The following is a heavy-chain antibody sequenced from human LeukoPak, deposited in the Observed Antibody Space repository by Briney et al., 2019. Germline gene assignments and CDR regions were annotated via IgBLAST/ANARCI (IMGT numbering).Heavy chain of an antibody. CDR1: GFTFSGYW. J-gene: IGHJ3*01. Sequence: PGGSLRLSCAASGFTFSGYWMHWVRQAPGKGLVWVSRISPDARTISYADSVKGRFTISRDNAKNTLYLQMNSLRAEDTAVYYCAKDLASVYDAFNVWGQGTMVTVSS. CDR2: ISPDARTI. V-gene: IGHV3-74*01. CDR3: AKDLASVYDAFNV.